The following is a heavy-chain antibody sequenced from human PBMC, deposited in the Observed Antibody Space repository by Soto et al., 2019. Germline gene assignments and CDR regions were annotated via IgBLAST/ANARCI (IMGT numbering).Heavy chain of an antibody. D-gene: IGHD2-21*01. J-gene: IGHJ4*02. Sequence: GASVNVSCKASGSTFSNFAIHGFRQAPGQRLKWMGCSNAGNWNTKYSQNYQGRGPMTRHTPASTANRQLNSLRAGDTAVFSCVRELPASGDCWGRVTLVPV. CDR2: SNAGNWNT. V-gene: IGHV1-3*01. CDR3: VRELPASGDC. CDR1: GSTFSNFA.